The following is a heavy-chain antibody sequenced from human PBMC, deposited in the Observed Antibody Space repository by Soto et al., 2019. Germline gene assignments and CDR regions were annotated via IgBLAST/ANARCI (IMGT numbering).Heavy chain of an antibody. CDR3: ARGGQGIAAAGIINWFDP. CDR2: MNPNSGNT. CDR1: GYTFTSYD. V-gene: IGHV1-8*01. D-gene: IGHD6-13*01. Sequence: ASVKVSCKASGYTFTSYDINWGRQATGQGLEWMGWMNPNSGNTGYAQKFQGRVTMTRNTSISTAYMELSSLRSEDTAVYYCARGGQGIAAAGIINWFDPWGQGTLVTVSS. J-gene: IGHJ5*02.